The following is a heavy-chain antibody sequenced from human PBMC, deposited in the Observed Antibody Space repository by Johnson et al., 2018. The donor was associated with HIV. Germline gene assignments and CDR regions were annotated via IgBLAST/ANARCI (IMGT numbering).Heavy chain of an antibody. CDR2: IWYDGSNK. V-gene: IGHV3-33*01. J-gene: IGHJ3*02. D-gene: IGHD3-9*01. CDR3: ARDPNARYYDIWTGYYIDAFDI. CDR1: GFTFSSYG. Sequence: QVQLVESGGGVVRPGGSLRLSCAASGFTFSSYGMHWVRQAPGKGLEWVAVIWYDGSNKYYADSVKGRFTISRDNSKNTLYLQMNSLRAGDTAVYYCARDPNARYYDIWTGYYIDAFDIWGQGTMVTVSS.